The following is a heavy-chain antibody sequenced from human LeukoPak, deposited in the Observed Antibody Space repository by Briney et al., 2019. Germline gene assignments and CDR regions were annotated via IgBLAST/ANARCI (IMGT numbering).Heavy chain of an antibody. V-gene: IGHV3-23*01. Sequence: GGSLRLSCAASGFTFSSYAMSWVRQAPGKGLEWVSAISGSGGSTYYADSVKGRFTISRDNAKNSLYLQMNSLRAEDTAVYYCAREYYYDSSEAFDIWGQGTMVTVSS. CDR1: GFTFSSYA. J-gene: IGHJ3*02. CDR3: AREYYYDSSEAFDI. CDR2: ISGSGGST. D-gene: IGHD3-22*01.